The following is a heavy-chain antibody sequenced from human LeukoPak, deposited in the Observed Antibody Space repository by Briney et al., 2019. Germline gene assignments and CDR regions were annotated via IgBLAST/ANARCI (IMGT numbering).Heavy chain of an antibody. CDR3: ARASYSYDINGWVPFDY. CDR1: GYSISSGYY. D-gene: IGHD3-22*01. CDR2: TYHSGST. Sequence: SETLSLTCTVSGYSISSGYYWGWIRQPPGKGLEWIGSTYHSGSTYYNPSLKSRVTISVDTSKNQFSLKLSSVTAADTAVYYCARASYSYDINGWVPFDYWGQGTLVTVSS. J-gene: IGHJ4*02. V-gene: IGHV4-38-2*02.